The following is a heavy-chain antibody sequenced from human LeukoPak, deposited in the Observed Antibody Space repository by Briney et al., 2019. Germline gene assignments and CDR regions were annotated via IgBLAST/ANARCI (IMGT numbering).Heavy chain of an antibody. V-gene: IGHV4-38-2*01. CDR3: ARHSGPYYDFWSGYYRDYYYYYYMDV. Sequence: SETLSLTCAVPGYSISSGYYWGWIRQPPGKGLEWIGSIYHSGSTYYNPSLKSRVTISVDTSKNQFSLKLSSVTAADTAVYYCARHSGPYYDFWSGYYRDYYYYYYMDVWGKGTTVTVSS. D-gene: IGHD3-3*01. J-gene: IGHJ6*03. CDR1: GYSISSGYY. CDR2: IYHSGST.